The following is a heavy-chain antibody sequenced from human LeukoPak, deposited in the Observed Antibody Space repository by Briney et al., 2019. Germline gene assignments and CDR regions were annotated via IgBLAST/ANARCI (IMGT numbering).Heavy chain of an antibody. CDR3: ARIQLWLYYFDY. CDR2: IYYSGST. J-gene: IGHJ4*02. D-gene: IGHD5-18*01. CDR1: GGSISSSSYY. Sequence: SETRSLTCAVSGGSISSSSYYWGWIRQPPGKGLEWIGSIYYSGSTYYNPSLKSRVTISVDTSKNQFSLKVSSVTAADTAVYYCARIQLWLYYFDYWGQGTLVTVSS. V-gene: IGHV4-39*07.